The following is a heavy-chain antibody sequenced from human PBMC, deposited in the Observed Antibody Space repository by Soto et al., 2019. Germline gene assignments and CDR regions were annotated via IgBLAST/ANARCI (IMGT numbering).Heavy chain of an antibody. CDR3: ARHAAGGTYPLDY. D-gene: IGHD1-26*01. CDR1: GGSISGSY. J-gene: IGHJ4*02. CDR2: VYYTGTT. V-gene: IGHV4-59*08. Sequence: SETLSLTCTVSGGSISGSYWSWLRQSPGKGLEWIAHVYYTGTTEYNPSLQSRLTISVDTSKNQFSLRVNSVTAADTAVYYCARHAAGGTYPLDYWGQGTQVTVSS.